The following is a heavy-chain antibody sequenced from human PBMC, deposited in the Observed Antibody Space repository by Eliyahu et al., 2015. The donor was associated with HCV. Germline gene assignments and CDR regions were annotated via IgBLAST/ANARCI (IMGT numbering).Heavy chain of an antibody. Sequence: QVQLQQSGPGLVKPSQTLXLTCAISGDSVSNXGAXWNWIRQSPSRGLEWLGRTYYRSKWFNEYAVSVESRITIIPDTAKNQFSLQLNSVTPEDTAVYYCARAGKKTFSTLPDYWGQGTLVTVSS. CDR2: TYYRSKWFN. CDR3: ARAGKKTFSTLPDY. CDR1: GDSVSNXGAX. J-gene: IGHJ4*02. D-gene: IGHD3-10*01. V-gene: IGHV6-1*01.